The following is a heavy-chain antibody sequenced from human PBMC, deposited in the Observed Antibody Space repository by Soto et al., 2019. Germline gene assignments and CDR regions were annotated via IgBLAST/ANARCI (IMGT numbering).Heavy chain of an antibody. CDR1: GYSVTSYT. V-gene: IGHV1-8*01. CDR2: MNANSGNT. Sequence: ASVKVSCTASGYSVTSYTMHWVRQATGQRLEWMGWMNANSGNTGYSQTFQGRVTMTRNTSISTAYMELSSLRSEDTAVYYCARERTHYGMDVWGQGTTVTVSS. CDR3: ARERTHYGMDV. J-gene: IGHJ6*02. D-gene: IGHD6-25*01.